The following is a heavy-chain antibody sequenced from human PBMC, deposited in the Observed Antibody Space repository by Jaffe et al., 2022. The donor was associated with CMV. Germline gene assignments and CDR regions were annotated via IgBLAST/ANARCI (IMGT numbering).Heavy chain of an antibody. CDR3: ASRHGGHGPKFDS. CDR2: IYYSGSA. Sequence: QLQLQESGPGLVKPSETLSLTCTVSGDSISSTTHYWGWIRQTPGKGPEYIGNIYYSGSAYYSSSLKSRVTISVDTSKNQISLNLNSVTAADTAVYYCASRHGGHGPKFDSWGQGILVTVSS. CDR1: GDSISSTTHY. J-gene: IGHJ4*02. V-gene: IGHV4-39*01. D-gene: IGHD5-12*01.